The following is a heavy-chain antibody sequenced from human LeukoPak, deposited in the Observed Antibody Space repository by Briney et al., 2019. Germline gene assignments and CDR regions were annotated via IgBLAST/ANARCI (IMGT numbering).Heavy chain of an antibody. CDR1: GFTFSSYA. CDR2: ISGSGGST. CDR3: AKSLYSSGWYATHSWFDP. J-gene: IGHJ5*02. V-gene: IGHV3-23*01. D-gene: IGHD6-19*01. Sequence: PGGSLRLSCAASGFTFSSYAMSWVRQAPGKGLEWVSAISGSGGSTYYADSVKGRFTISRDNSKNTLYLQMNSLRAEDTAVYYCAKSLYSSGWYATHSWFDPWGQGTLVTVSS.